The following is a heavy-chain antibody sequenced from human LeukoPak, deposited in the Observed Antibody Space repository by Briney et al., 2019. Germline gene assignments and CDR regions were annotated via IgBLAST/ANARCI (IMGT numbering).Heavy chain of an antibody. Sequence: PGGALRLSCAASGFTFSSYWMTWVRQAPGKGLERVANIKHNGDELNYVDSVEDRFTISRDNAKNSLYLNMTSLRAEDTAVYYCARALRTFDSWGQGTLVTVSS. CDR1: GFTFSSYW. V-gene: IGHV3-7*04. CDR3: ARALRTFDS. D-gene: IGHD3-16*01. J-gene: IGHJ4*02. CDR2: IKHNGDEL.